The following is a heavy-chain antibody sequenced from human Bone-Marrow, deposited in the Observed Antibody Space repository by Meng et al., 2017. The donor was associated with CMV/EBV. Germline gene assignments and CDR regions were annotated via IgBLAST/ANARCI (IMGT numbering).Heavy chain of an antibody. V-gene: IGHV1-18*01. CDR2: ISSYNGDT. CDR1: GYTFTNHG. J-gene: IGHJ6*02. Sequence: ASVKVSCKASGYTFTNHGISWVRQAPGQRLEWMGRISSYNGDTKYAQKFQGRVTMTTDTSTRTAYMELRSLRSDDTAVYYCARESIGDRHYDFWSGYYTGMSYYYYGMDVWGQGTTVTVSS. CDR3: ARESIGDRHYDFWSGYYTGMSYYYYGMDV. D-gene: IGHD3-3*01.